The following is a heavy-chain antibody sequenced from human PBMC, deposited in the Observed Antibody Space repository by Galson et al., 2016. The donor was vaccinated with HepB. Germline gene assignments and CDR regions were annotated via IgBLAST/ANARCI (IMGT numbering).Heavy chain of an antibody. V-gene: IGHV4-59*01. J-gene: IGHJ6*02. Sequence: ETLSLTCTVSGSSISSYFWSWIRQPPGKGLEWIGYIQYRGSTNYNPSLKSRVTISVDTSKNQFSLKLSSMTAADTAVYYCAREPLGRRYYYGMDVWGQGTTVTVSS. CDR3: AREPLGRRYYYGMDV. CDR2: IQYRGST. CDR1: GSSISSYF.